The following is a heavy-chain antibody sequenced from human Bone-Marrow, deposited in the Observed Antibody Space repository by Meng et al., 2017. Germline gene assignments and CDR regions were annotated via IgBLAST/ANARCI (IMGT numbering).Heavy chain of an antibody. Sequence: QLQLQESGPGSEKPSGPLSLTCAVSGGSISSSNWWSWVRQPPGKGLEWIGEIYHSGSTNYNPSLKSRVTISVDKSKNQFSLKLSSVTAADTAVYYCARDGTGGSSSFYYWGQGTLVTVSS. J-gene: IGHJ4*02. V-gene: IGHV4-4*02. D-gene: IGHD6-13*01. CDR1: GGSISSSNW. CDR2: IYHSGST. CDR3: ARDGTGGSSSFYY.